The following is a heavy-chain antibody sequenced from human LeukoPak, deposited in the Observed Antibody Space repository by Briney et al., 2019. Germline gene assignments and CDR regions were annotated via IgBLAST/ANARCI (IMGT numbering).Heavy chain of an antibody. CDR2: INHSGST. J-gene: IGHJ4*02. CDR1: GGSISGDH. CDR3: ARVRATGAHDC. D-gene: IGHD7-27*01. V-gene: IGHV4-34*01. Sequence: SETLSLTCTVSGGSISGDHWSWIRQPPGKGLKWIGEINHSGSTNYNPSLKSRVTISVDTSKNQFSLKLSSVTAADTAVYYCARVRATGAHDCWGQGTLVTVSS.